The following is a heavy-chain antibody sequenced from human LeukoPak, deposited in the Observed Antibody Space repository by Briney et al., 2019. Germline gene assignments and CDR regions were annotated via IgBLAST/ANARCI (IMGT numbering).Heavy chain of an antibody. CDR3: ARGGSSATIFGVVIPFDY. V-gene: IGHV4-59*01. CDR1: GGSISSYY. J-gene: IGHJ4*02. CDR2: IYYSGST. D-gene: IGHD3-3*01. Sequence: SETLSLTCTVSGGSISSYYWSWIRQPPGKGLEWIGYIYYSGSTNYNPSLKSRVTLSVDTSKNQFSLKLSSVTAADTAVYYCARGGSSATIFGVVIPFDYWGQGTLVTVSS.